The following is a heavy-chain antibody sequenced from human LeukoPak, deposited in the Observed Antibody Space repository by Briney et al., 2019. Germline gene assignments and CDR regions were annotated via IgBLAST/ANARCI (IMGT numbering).Heavy chain of an antibody. CDR3: AREGCSGGSCYAVWFDP. CDR2: INTNTGNP. J-gene: IGHJ5*02. D-gene: IGHD2-15*01. CDR1: GYTFTSYA. Sequence: ASVKVSCKASGYTFTSYAMNWVRQAPGQGLEWMGRINTNTGNPTYAQGFTGRFVFSLDTSVSTAYLQISSLKAEDTAVYYCAREGCSGGSCYAVWFDPWGQGTLVTVSS. V-gene: IGHV7-4-1*02.